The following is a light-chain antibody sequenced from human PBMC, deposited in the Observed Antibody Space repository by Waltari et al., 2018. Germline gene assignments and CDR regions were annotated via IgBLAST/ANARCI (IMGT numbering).Light chain of an antibody. J-gene: IGKJ2*01. Sequence: DIQLTQSPSFLSASVGDRVTITCRPSQGINIYLAWYQQKPGKAPKLLSYAASTLQSGVPSRFSGSGSGTEFTLTISSLQPEDFATYYCQQLNSYPVTFGQGTKLEIK. CDR2: AAS. V-gene: IGKV1-9*01. CDR1: QGINIY. CDR3: QQLNSYPVT.